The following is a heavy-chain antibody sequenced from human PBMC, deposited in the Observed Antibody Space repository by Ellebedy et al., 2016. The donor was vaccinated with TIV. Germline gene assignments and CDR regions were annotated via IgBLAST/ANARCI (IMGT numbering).Heavy chain of an antibody. D-gene: IGHD3-10*01. V-gene: IGHV1-18*04. CDR3: ARVYGSGSYFSDY. CDR2: TSAYNGNT. CDR1: GYTFTNYG. J-gene: IGHJ4*02. Sequence: AASVKVSCKAPGYTFTNYGITWVRQAPGQGLEWMGWTSAYNGNTNYAQNPQGRVTMTTDTSTSTAYMELRSLRSDDTAVYYCARVYGSGSYFSDYWGQGTLVTVSS.